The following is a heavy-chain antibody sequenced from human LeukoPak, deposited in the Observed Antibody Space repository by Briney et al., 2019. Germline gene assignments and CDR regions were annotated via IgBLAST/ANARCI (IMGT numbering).Heavy chain of an antibody. J-gene: IGHJ4*02. D-gene: IGHD6-6*01. CDR3: ARDIGAARSDY. V-gene: IGHV4-59*01. CDR1: GGSIISYY. CDR2: IYYSGSA. Sequence: SETLSLTCSVSGGSIISYYWSWIRQPPGKGLEWISYIYYSGSAKYNPSLKSRVTISVDTSKNQFSLKLTSVTAADTAVYYCARDIGAARSDYWGQGTLVTVSS.